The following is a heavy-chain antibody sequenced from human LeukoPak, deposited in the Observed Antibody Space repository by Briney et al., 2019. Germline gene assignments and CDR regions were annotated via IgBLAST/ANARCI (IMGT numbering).Heavy chain of an antibody. CDR2: INPSGGST. CDR3: ARAGGYCSGGRCYNWSDP. D-gene: IGHD2-15*01. V-gene: IGHV1-46*01. J-gene: IGHJ5*02. CDR1: GYTFTTSY. Sequence: ASVKVSCKASGYTFTTSYMHWVRQAPGQGLEWMGIINPSGGSTTYAQKFQGRVTMTRDTSTSTVYMELSSLRSEDTAVYYCARAGGYCSGGRCYNWSDPWGQGTLVIVSS.